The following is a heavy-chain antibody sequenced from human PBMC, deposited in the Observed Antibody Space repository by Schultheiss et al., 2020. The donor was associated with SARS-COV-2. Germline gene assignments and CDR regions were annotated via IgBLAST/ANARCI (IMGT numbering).Heavy chain of an antibody. D-gene: IGHD6-19*01. J-gene: IGHJ4*02. CDR2: ISSNGGST. Sequence: GGSLRLSCAASGFNIGDKYMNWVRQAPGKGLEYVSAISSNGGSTYYADSVKGRFTISRDNSKNTVYLQMNSLRAEDTAVYYCATFRNGWSAFDYWGQGTLVTVSS. CDR1: GFNIGDKY. V-gene: IGHV3-64*04. CDR3: ATFRNGWSAFDY.